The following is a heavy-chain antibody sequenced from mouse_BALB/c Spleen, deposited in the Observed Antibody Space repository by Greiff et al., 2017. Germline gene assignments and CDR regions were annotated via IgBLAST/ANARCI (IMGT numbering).Heavy chain of an antibody. J-gene: IGHJ4*01. V-gene: IGHV1-9*01. CDR1: GYTFSSYW. Sequence: VQLQQSGAELMKPGASVKISCKATGYTFSSYWIEWVKQRPGHGLEWIGEILPGSGSTNYNEKFKGKATFTADTSSNTAYMQLSSLTSEDSAVYYCARGRDFYYYGSSPCAMDYWGQGTSVTVSS. CDR3: ARGRDFYYYGSSPCAMDY. D-gene: IGHD1-1*01. CDR2: ILPGSGST.